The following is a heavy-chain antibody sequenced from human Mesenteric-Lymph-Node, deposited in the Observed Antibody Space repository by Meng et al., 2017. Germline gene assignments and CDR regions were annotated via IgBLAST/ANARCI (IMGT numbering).Heavy chain of an antibody. Sequence: SVKVSCKASGGTFSSYAISWVRQAPGQGLEWMGGIIPIFGTANYAQKFQGRVTITADKSTSTAYMELSSLRSEDTAVYYCATGLAAAGTGYYFDYWGQGTLVTVSS. CDR3: ATGLAAAGTGYYFDY. J-gene: IGHJ4*02. CDR1: GGTFSSYA. V-gene: IGHV1-69*06. CDR2: IIPIFGTA. D-gene: IGHD6-13*01.